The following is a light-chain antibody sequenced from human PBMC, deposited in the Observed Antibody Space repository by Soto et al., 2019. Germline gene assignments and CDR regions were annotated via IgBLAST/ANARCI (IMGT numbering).Light chain of an antibody. CDR1: QGISSY. CDR2: GAS. J-gene: IGKJ1*01. CDR3: LQHTYIWS. V-gene: IGKV1-8*01. Sequence: AIRMTQSPSSFSSPTGYGFTITFRASQGISSYLAWYQQKPGKAPKRLIFGASNLESGVPSRFSGTGSGTEFILTITNLQPEDFATYYCLQHTYIWSFGQGTKVDIK.